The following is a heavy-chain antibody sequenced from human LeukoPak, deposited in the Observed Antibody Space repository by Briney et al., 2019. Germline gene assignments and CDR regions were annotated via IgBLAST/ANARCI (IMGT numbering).Heavy chain of an antibody. D-gene: IGHD3-10*01. J-gene: IGHJ6*03. CDR3: ARVGGRGVIRYYYYYMDV. CDR2: INPNSGDT. V-gene: IGHV1-18*01. CDR1: GYTFTSYG. Sequence: ASVKVSCKASGYTFTSYGISWVRQAPGQGLEWMRWINPNSGDTNYAQKLQGRVTMTTDTSTSTAYMELRSLRSDDTAVYYCARVGGRGVIRYYYYYMDVWGKGTTVTVSS.